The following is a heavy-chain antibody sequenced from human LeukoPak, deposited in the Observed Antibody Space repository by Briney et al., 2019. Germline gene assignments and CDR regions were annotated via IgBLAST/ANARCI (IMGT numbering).Heavy chain of an antibody. CDR2: VYYSGSS. V-gene: IGHV4-39*01. CDR3: ARHRTGYCSSTSCPGV. D-gene: IGHD2-2*01. J-gene: IGHJ4*02. CDR1: GGSISSSSYY. Sequence: SETLSFTCTVSGGSISSSSYYWGWLRQPPGMEPVWFGSVYYSGSSNCNPYSKGRVTIYVDTSKNQFSLKLSSVTAADTAVYYCARHRTGYCSSTSCPGVWGQGTLVTVSS.